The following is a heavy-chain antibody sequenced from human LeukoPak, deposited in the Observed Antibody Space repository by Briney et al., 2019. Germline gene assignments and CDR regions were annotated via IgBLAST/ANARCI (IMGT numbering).Heavy chain of an antibody. CDR2: IYYSGSI. J-gene: IGHJ4*01. Sequence: SETLSLICTVSGGSMSSYYWSWLRQPPGKGLEWVGYIYYSGSINYNPSLKSRVTITVDTSKNQFSLKLSSVTAADTAVYYCARQTPYSSGWPYFDYWGQGTLVTVSS. CDR1: GGSMSSYY. D-gene: IGHD6-19*01. V-gene: IGHV4-59*08. CDR3: ARQTPYSSGWPYFDY.